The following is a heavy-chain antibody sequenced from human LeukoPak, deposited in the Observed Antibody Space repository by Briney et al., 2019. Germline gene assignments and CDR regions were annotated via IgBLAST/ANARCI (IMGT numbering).Heavy chain of an antibody. CDR3: ARGLLLWFGTFDY. CDR1: GGSISSSSYY. D-gene: IGHD3-10*01. CDR2: IYYSGST. J-gene: IGHJ4*02. Sequence: PSETLSLTCTVSGGSISSSSYYWGWIRQPPGEGLEWIGSIYYSGSTYYNPSLKSRVTISVDTSKNQFSLKLSSVTAVDTAVYYCARGLLLWFGTFDYWGQGTLVTVSS. V-gene: IGHV4-39*07.